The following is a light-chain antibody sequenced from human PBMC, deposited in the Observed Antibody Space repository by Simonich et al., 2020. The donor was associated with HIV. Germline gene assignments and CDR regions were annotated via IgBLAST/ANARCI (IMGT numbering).Light chain of an antibody. CDR1: QSVSSY. Sequence: EIVLTQSPATLSLSPGERATLSCRDSQSVSSYLAWYQQNPGQAPRLLIYDASNRATGIPARFSGSGSGTEFTLTISSMQSEDFAVYYCQQYDNWPPWTFGQGTKVEIK. J-gene: IGKJ1*01. V-gene: IGKV3-15*01. CDR3: QQYDNWPPWT. CDR2: DAS.